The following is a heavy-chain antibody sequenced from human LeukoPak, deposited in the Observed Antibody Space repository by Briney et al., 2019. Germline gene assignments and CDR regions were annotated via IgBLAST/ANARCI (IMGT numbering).Heavy chain of an antibody. CDR1: GFTFNNHD. V-gene: IGHV3-30*18. J-gene: IGHJ3*01. CDR3: AKPRDIDSWAFDV. Sequence: GGSLRLSCAASGFTFNNHDMHWVRQAPGKGLEWVAGISYDGRNKYYADSVKGRFTISRDNPKNTLNLQMNSLRTEDTAVYYCAKPRDIDSWAFDVWGQGTMVTVSS. CDR2: ISYDGRNK. D-gene: IGHD2-15*01.